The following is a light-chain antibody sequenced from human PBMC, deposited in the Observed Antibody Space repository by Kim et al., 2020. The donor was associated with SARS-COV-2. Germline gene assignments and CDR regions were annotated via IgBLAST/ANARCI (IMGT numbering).Light chain of an antibody. J-gene: IGLJ2*01. CDR3: QSYNRDNVL. V-gene: IGLV6-57*03. CDR2: EDD. Sequence: GKAVTISCTRSSGSIDDNYVQWYQQRPGGVPTTVIYEDDQRRSGVSDRFSGSIDNSSNSASLTISGLRTEDEADYYCQSYNRDNVLFGGGTQLTVL. CDR1: SGSIDDNY.